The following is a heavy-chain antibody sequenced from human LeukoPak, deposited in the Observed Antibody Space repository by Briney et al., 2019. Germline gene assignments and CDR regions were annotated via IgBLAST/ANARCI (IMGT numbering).Heavy chain of an antibody. CDR3: ARCKQEDYDSSGCLQEWAFDI. V-gene: IGHV4-59*08. CDR1: GGSISSYY. Sequence: SETLSLTCTVSGGSISSYYWSWIRQPPGKGLEWIGYIYYSGSTNYNPSLKSRVTISVDTSKNQFSLKLSSVTAADTAVYYCARCKQEDYDSSGCLQEWAFDIWGQGTMVTVSS. J-gene: IGHJ3*02. D-gene: IGHD3-22*01. CDR2: IYYSGST.